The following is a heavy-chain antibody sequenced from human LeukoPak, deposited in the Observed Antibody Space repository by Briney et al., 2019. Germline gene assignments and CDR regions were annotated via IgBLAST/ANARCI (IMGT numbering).Heavy chain of an antibody. J-gene: IGHJ4*02. D-gene: IGHD2-15*01. Sequence: SETLSLTCTVSGGSISSSSYYWGWIRQPSGKGLEWIGSIYYSGNTYYNPSLKSRVTISVDTSKNQFSLKLSSVTAADTAVYYCARLLCSGGTCYSGLGLFDYWGQGTLVTVSS. CDR1: GGSISSSSYY. CDR2: IYYSGNT. V-gene: IGHV4-39*01. CDR3: ARLLCSGGTCYSGLGLFDY.